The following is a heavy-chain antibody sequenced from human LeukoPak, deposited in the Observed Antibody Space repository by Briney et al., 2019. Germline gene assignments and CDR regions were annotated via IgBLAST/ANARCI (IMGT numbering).Heavy chain of an antibody. CDR2: IYHSGST. V-gene: IGHV4-38-2*02. CDR3: ARDGPALWHYYFDY. J-gene: IGHJ4*02. CDR1: GYSISSGYY. D-gene: IGHD2-21*01. Sequence: PETLSLTCTVSGYSISSGYYWGWIRQPPGKGLEWIGSIYHSGSTYYNPSLKSRVTISVDTSKNQFSLKLSSVTAADTAVYYCARDGPALWHYYFDYWGQGTLVTVSS.